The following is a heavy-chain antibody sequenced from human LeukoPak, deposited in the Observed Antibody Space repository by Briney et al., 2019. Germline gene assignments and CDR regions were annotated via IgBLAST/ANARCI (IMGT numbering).Heavy chain of an antibody. CDR3: ARGPGGYDY. J-gene: IGHJ4*02. CDR2: IWYDGSNK. CDR1: GFTFSSYG. Sequence: GGSLRLSCAASGFTFSSYGMHWVRQAPGKGLEWVAVIWYDGSNKYYADSVKGRFTISIDNSKNTLYLQMNSLRHEDTAVCYCARGPGGYDYWGQGTLVTVSS. V-gene: IGHV3-33*01. D-gene: IGHD2-15*01.